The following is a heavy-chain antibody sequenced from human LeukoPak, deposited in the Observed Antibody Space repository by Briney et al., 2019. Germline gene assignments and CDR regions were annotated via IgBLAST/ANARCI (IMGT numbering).Heavy chain of an antibody. CDR2: ILFSSSTI. J-gene: IGHJ4*02. V-gene: IGHV3-48*01. CDR1: GFTFSSYA. D-gene: IGHD5-18*01. CDR3: ARDGGYGYEFDY. Sequence: GGSLRLSCAASGFTFSSYAMNWVRQAPGKGLEWVSYILFSSSTIYYADSVKGRFTISRDNAKNSLYPQMNTLRVEDTAVYYCARDGGYGYEFDYWGQGTLVTVSS.